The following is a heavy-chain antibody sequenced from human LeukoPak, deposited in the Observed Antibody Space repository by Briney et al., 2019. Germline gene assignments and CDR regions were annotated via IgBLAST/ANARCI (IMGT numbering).Heavy chain of an antibody. D-gene: IGHD5-12*01. CDR1: GFGFSRYW. CDR3: AREGPSGDIVVYDAFDI. CDR2: IYRDGSTT. V-gene: IGHV3-74*01. J-gene: IGHJ3*02. Sequence: PGGSLRLSCAASGFGFSRYWMHWVRQAPGTGLKWVSRIYRDGSTTDYADSVKGRFTISRGNAKNSLYLQMSSLRAEDTAVYYCAREGPSGDIVVYDAFDIWGQGTMVTVSS.